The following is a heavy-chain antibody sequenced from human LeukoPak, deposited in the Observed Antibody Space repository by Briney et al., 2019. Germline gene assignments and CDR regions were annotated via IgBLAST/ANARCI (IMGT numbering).Heavy chain of an antibody. Sequence: GGSLRLSCAASGFTVSSNYMSWVRQAPGKGLVWVSRINSDGSSTSYADSVKGRFTISRDNAKNTLYLQMNSLRAEDTAVYYCARDLRGVVPFDYWGQGTLVTVSS. CDR3: ARDLRGVVPFDY. J-gene: IGHJ4*02. D-gene: IGHD2-2*01. CDR1: GFTVSSNY. CDR2: INSDGSST. V-gene: IGHV3-74*01.